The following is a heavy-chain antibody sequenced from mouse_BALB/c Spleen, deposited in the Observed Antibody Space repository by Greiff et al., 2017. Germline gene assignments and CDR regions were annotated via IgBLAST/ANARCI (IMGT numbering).Heavy chain of an antibody. V-gene: IGHV1-9*01. CDR1: GYTFSSYW. Sequence: QVQLKQSGAELMKPGASVKISCKATGYTFSSYWIEWVKQRPGHGLEWIGEILPGSGSTNYNEKFKGKATFTADTSSNTAYMQLSSLTSEDSAVYYCARSTMITTEFAYWGQGTLVTVSA. J-gene: IGHJ3*01. CDR3: ARSTMITTEFAY. CDR2: ILPGSGST. D-gene: IGHD2-4*01.